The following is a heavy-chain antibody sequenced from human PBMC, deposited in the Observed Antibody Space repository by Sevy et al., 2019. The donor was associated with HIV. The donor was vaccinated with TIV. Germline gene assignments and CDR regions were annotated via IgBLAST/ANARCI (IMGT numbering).Heavy chain of an antibody. J-gene: IGHJ6*02. V-gene: IGHV4-39*01. CDR2: IYYSGST. D-gene: IGHD3-22*01. CDR1: GGSISSSNYY. CDR3: ARGLYDSSGYELGMDV. Sequence: SETLSLTCTVSGGSISSSNYYWGWFRQPPGKGLEWIGSIYYSGSTSYNPSLKSRVTISVDTSKNQFSLKLGSVIAADTAVYYCARGLYDSSGYELGMDVWGQGTTVTVSS.